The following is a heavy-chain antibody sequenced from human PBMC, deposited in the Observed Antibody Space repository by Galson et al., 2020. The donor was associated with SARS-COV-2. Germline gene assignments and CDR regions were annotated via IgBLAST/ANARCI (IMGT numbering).Heavy chain of an antibody. CDR1: GDSINNYY. J-gene: IGHJ3*02. D-gene: IGHD3-22*01. V-gene: IGHV4-59*08. CDR2: IFYSGTT. CDR3: ARHYRESRGHNAFDI. Sequence: SETLSLTCTVSGDSINNYYWSWMRQSPGKGLEWIAYIFYSGTTSYNPSLKSRVTISVDTSKSQFSLRLSSVTAADMAVYYCARHYRESRGHNAFDIWGQGTMVTVTS.